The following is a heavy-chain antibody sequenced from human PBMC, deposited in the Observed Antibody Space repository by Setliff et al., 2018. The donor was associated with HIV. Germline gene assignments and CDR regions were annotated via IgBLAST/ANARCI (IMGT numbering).Heavy chain of an antibody. CDR3: ARDKLAYYNFWSPSEQGY. J-gene: IGHJ4*02. CDR1: GYTFTSYG. CDR2: ISAYNGNT. V-gene: IGHV1-18*01. D-gene: IGHD3-3*01. Sequence: ASVKVSCKASGYTFTSYGISWVRQAPGQGLEWMGWISAYNGNTNYAQKLQGRVTMTTDTSTSTAYMELRSLRSDDTAVYYCARDKLAYYNFWSPSEQGYWGQGTMVTVSS.